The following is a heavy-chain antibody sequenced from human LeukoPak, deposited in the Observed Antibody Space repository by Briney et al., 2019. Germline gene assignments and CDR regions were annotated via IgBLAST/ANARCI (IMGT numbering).Heavy chain of an antibody. J-gene: IGHJ4*02. CDR2: INHSGST. V-gene: IGHV4-34*01. Sequence: SSETLSLTCAAYGGTFSGYYWSWIRQPPGKGLEWIGEINHSGSTNYNPSLKSRVTISVDTSKNQFSLKLSSVTAADTAVYYCARGSIAVAGTAIDYWGQGTLVTVSS. CDR1: GGTFSGYY. D-gene: IGHD6-19*01. CDR3: ARGSIAVAGTAIDY.